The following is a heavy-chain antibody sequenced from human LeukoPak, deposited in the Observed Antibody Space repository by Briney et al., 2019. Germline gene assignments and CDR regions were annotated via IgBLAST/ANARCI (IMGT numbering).Heavy chain of an antibody. V-gene: IGHV4-59*08. D-gene: IGHD6-13*01. CDR3: ARGSSWYDY. J-gene: IGHJ4*02. CDR1: GGSISPYY. Sequence: SETLSLTCTVSGGSISPYYWSCIRQPPGKGLEWIGYIHYSGTTNYNPSLKSRVTMSVDTSNNHLSLRLTSVTAADTALYYCARGSSWYDYWGQGTLVTVSS. CDR2: IHYSGTT.